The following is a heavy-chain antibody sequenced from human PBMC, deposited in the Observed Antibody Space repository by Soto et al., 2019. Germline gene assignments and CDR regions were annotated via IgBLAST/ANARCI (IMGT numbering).Heavy chain of an antibody. CDR2: TYYRSKWYF. J-gene: IGHJ6*02. D-gene: IGHD2-2*01. Sequence: PSQTLSLTCAISGDSVSSNSAAWNWLRQSPSRGLEWLGRTYYRSKWYFDYALSLKSRMTINPDASENHFSLQLTSVTPEDTAVYFCARGWAMSVWGQGTTVTVSS. CDR3: ARGWAMSV. V-gene: IGHV6-1*01. CDR1: GDSVSSNSAA.